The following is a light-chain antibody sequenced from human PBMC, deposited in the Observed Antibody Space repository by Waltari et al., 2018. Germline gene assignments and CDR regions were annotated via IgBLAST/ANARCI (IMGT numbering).Light chain of an antibody. J-gene: IGLJ1*01. CDR3: CSYAGRGTYV. CDR1: TRDVGSYAL. V-gene: IGLV2-23*02. Sequence: QSALTQPASVSGTPGQSITISCSGTTRDVGSYALFSWYQQHPGEAPKLLICEVFKRPPDTSSRFSGAKSGSTASLTISGLQPEDEADYYCCSYAGRGTYVFGSGTKVTVL. CDR2: EVF.